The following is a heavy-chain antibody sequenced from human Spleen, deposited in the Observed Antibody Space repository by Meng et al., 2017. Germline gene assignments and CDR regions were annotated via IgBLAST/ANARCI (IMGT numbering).Heavy chain of an antibody. Sequence: VQCVKSGAEMRVPMASVKVSCKPSCYTFSIYGISWMRQAPGRALEWMGWSATHNGDTKYAQRLQCRVTMTTDITTNTVFMELRSLTSDDTGVYYCAVDCSSTTCYGFDYWGQGTLVTVSS. CDR1: CYTFSIYG. V-gene: IGHV1-18*01. J-gene: IGHJ4*02. CDR2: SATHNGDT. D-gene: IGHD2-2*01. CDR3: AVDCSSTTCYGFDY.